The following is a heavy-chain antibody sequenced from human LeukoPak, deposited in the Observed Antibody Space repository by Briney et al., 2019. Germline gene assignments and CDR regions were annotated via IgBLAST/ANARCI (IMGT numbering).Heavy chain of an antibody. CDR2: IKEDGSEK. CDR3: ARDKYCSDGNCDGGSKFDY. V-gene: IGHV3-7*01. Sequence: GGSLRLSCAASGFTFSNYWMSWVRQAPGKGLEWVANIKEDGSEKNYVDSVKGRFTISRDNAKSSVYLQMNSLRAEDTGVYYCARDKYCSDGNCDGGSKFDYWGQGALVTVSS. CDR1: GFTFSNYW. D-gene: IGHD2-15*01. J-gene: IGHJ4*02.